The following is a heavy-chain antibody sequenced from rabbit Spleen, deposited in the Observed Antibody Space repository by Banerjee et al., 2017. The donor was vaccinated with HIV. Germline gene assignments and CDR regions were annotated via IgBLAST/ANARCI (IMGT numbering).Heavy chain of an antibody. CDR3: AGSRNINYDSGLGF. Sequence: QEQLVESGGGLVKPEGSLKLSCTASGFSLSNKAVMCWVRQAPGKGLEWIGCIYTGNGRTYYASWAKGRFTISRASSTTVTLQMTSLTVADTATYFCAGSRNINYDSGLGFWGQGTLVTVS. CDR2: IYTGNGRT. V-gene: IGHV1S45*01. CDR1: GFSLSNKAV. J-gene: IGHJ3*01. D-gene: IGHD2-1*01.